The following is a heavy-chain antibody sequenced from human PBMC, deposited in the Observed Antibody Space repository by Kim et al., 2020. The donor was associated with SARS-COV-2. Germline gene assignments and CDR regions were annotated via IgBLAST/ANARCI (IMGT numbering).Heavy chain of an antibody. J-gene: IGHJ4*02. D-gene: IGHD3-22*01. CDR2: IYYSGST. CDR1: GGSISSYY. V-gene: IGHV4-59*08. CDR3: ARQTVIQENHYYDSSGYQSPTYYFDY. Sequence: SETLSLTCSVSGGSISSYYWSWIRQPPGKGLEWIGYIYYSGSTNYNPSLKSRVTISVDTSKNQFSLKMTSVTAADTAVYYCARQTVIQENHYYDSSGYQSPTYYFDYWGQGTLVTVSS.